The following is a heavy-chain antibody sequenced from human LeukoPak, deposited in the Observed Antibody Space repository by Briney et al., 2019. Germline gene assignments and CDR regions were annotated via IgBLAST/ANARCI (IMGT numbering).Heavy chain of an antibody. CDR3: ARQATFGYAYAYYFDL. CDR1: GGSISSGDYY. J-gene: IGHJ4*02. CDR2: IYYSGST. D-gene: IGHD3-16*01. Sequence: SQTLSLTCTVSGGSISSGDYYWSWIRQPPGKGLEYIGYIYYSGSTYYNPSLKSRITISVDTSKNQFSLSLISVTAADTAVYFCARQATFGYAYAYYFDLWGQGTLVTVSS. V-gene: IGHV4-30-4*01.